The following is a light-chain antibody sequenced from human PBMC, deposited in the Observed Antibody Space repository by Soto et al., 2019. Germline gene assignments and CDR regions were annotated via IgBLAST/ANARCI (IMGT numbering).Light chain of an antibody. Sequence: EIVLTQSPATLSLSPGERATLSCRASPSVSSFLAWYQQKPGQAPRLLIYDTSNRAPGIPARFSGSGSGTDFTLTISSLEPEDFAVYYCQQYDNWPWTFGQGTKVEIK. V-gene: IGKV3-11*01. CDR3: QQYDNWPWT. J-gene: IGKJ1*01. CDR2: DTS. CDR1: PSVSSF.